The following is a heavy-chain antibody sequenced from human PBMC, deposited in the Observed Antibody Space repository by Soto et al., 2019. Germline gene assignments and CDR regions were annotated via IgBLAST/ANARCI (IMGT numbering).Heavy chain of an antibody. D-gene: IGHD2-2*02. V-gene: IGHV4-30-4*08. CDR2: IYYSGST. CDR3: ARVVVVPAAIPYYYYYYGMDV. J-gene: IGHJ6*04. Sequence: SETLRPPCTVFWGSIINVGYCWSWIRQPPGKGLEWIGYIYYSGSTYYNPSLKSRVTISVDTSKNQFSLKLSSVTAADTAVYYCARVVVVPAAIPYYYYYYGMDVWGEGTTVTVSS. CDR1: WGSIINVGYC.